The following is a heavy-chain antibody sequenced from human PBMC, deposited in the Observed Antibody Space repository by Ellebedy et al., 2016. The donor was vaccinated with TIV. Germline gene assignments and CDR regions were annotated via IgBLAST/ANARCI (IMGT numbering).Heavy chain of an antibody. Sequence: GGSLRLXXAASGFNFDDYAMHWVRQAPGKDLEWVPGISWNSGSVNYADSVKGRFTISRDNVNDSLHLQMNSLRPEDTAFYYCVKDKSVSGFSFWFFDLWGRGTLVTVSS. V-gene: IGHV3-9*01. J-gene: IGHJ2*01. D-gene: IGHD3-22*01. CDR3: VKDKSVSGFSFWFFDL. CDR1: GFNFDDYA. CDR2: ISWNSGSV.